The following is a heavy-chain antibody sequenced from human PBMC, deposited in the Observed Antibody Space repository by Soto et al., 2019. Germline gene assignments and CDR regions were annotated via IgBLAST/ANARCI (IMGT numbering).Heavy chain of an antibody. Sequence: QVQLVQSGAEVKKPGSSVKVSCKTSGGTFSNDIITWVRQAPGQGLEWMGRIIPPLDTTNYAQKFQGRVTITADKSTGTGYMELNSLRSEDTAVYYCVRDSPIGSTFSGYDGIDYWGQGTLVTVSS. CDR3: VRDSPIGSTFSGYDGIDY. CDR1: GGTFSNDI. J-gene: IGHJ4*02. D-gene: IGHD5-12*01. V-gene: IGHV1-69*08. CDR2: IIPPLDTT.